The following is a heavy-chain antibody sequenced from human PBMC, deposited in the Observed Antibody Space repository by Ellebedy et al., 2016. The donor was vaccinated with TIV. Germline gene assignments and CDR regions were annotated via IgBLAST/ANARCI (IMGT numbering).Heavy chain of an antibody. D-gene: IGHD3-16*02. Sequence: GGSLRLSXAASGFTVSSNYMSWVRQAPGKGLEWVSVIYSGGSTYYADSVKGRFTISRDNSKNTLYLQMNSLRAEDTAVYYCARDVTITFGGVIVTENAFDIWGQGTMVTVSS. CDR2: IYSGGST. CDR3: ARDVTITFGGVIVTENAFDI. CDR1: GFTVSSNY. V-gene: IGHV3-53*01. J-gene: IGHJ3*02.